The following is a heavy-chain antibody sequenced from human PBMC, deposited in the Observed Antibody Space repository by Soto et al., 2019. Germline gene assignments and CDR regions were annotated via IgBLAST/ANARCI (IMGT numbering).Heavy chain of an antibody. CDR3: ARTSYDTSGTAADP. Sequence: QVQLQESGPGLVKPSQTLSLTCTVSGGSISSGGYYWSWIRQHPGKGLEWIGYIYYSGSTYYNPSLRSRVTISVDTAKNQFSLKLSSVTAADTAVYYCARTSYDTSGTAADPWGQGTLVTVSS. CDR1: GGSISSGGYY. J-gene: IGHJ5*02. CDR2: IYYSGST. V-gene: IGHV4-31*03. D-gene: IGHD3-22*01.